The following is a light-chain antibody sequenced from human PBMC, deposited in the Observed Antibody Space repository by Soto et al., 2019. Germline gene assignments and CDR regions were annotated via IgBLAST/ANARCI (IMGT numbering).Light chain of an antibody. V-gene: IGKV4-1*01. CDR1: QSVLYSSSNKNY. CDR3: QQYYSTPRT. J-gene: IGKJ1*01. Sequence: DIVMTQSPDSLAVSLGERATINCKSSQSVLYSSSNKNYLAWYQQKPGQPPKLLIYWASTREFGVPDRFSGSGSGTDCTLTITGLQAEDVAVYYCQQYYSTPRTFGQGTKVEIK. CDR2: WAS.